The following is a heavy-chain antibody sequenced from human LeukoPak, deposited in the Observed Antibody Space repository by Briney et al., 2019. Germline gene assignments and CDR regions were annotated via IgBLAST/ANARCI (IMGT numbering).Heavy chain of an antibody. CDR3: AKEQAAAGKGYYFDY. D-gene: IGHD6-13*01. J-gene: IGHJ4*02. CDR2: ISGSGGST. Sequence: GGSLGLSCAASGFTFSSYAISWVRQAPGKGLEWVSAISGSGGSTYYADSVKGRFTISRDNSKNTLYLQMNSLRAEDTAVYYCAKEQAAAGKGYYFDYWGQGTMVTVSS. CDR1: GFTFSSYA. V-gene: IGHV3-23*01.